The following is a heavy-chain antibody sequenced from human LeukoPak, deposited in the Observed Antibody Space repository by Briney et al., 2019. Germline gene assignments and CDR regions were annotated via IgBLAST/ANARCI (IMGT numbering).Heavy chain of an antibody. Sequence: GGSLRLSCAASGFTFSDYWMTWVRQAPGKGLEWVANINQNGGEKEYVDSVKGRFTISRDNAKNSLFLQMNSLRAEDTAVYYCARGIGWFENWGQGTLVTVSS. CDR2: INQNGGEK. CDR3: ARGIGWFEN. CDR1: GFTFSDYW. J-gene: IGHJ5*02. V-gene: IGHV3-7*05. D-gene: IGHD2-21*01.